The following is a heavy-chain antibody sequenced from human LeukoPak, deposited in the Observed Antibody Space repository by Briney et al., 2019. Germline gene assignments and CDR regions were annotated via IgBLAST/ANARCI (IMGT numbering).Heavy chain of an antibody. Sequence: GGSLRLSCAASGFTVSSNYMSWVRQAPGKGLEWVSVIYSGGSTYYADSVKGRFTISRDNSKNTLYLQMNSLRAEDTAVYYCAKARTSYSRGDWFDPWGQGTLVTVSS. J-gene: IGHJ5*02. D-gene: IGHD6-13*01. CDR1: GFTVSSNY. CDR3: AKARTSYSRGDWFDP. CDR2: IYSGGST. V-gene: IGHV3-53*01.